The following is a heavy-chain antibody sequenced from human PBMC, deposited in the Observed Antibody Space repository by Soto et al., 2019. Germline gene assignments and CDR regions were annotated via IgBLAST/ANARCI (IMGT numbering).Heavy chain of an antibody. Sequence: NPSETLSLTCNVSGGSISTADYYWSWIRQPPGKGLEWIGYIYYRGSTYYNPSLESRVAISIDTSKNQFSLNLTSVTAADTAVYYVCSDYDSGGYIGYWGQGTLVNVAS. CDR2: IYYRGST. D-gene: IGHD3-22*01. J-gene: IGHJ4*02. CDR3: CSDYDSGGYIGY. V-gene: IGHV4-30-4*01. CDR1: GGSISTADYY.